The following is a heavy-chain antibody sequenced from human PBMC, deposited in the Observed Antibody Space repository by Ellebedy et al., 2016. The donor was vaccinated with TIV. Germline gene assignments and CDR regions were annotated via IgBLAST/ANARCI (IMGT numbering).Heavy chain of an antibody. J-gene: IGHJ4*02. V-gene: IGHV3-48*03. CDR2: ISNSGGPI. D-gene: IGHD4/OR15-4a*01. CDR1: GFICNSYE. Sequence: PGGSLRLSCVASGFICNSYEMNWVRQAPGKGLEWISYISNSGGPIYYADSAKGRFTISRDNAKKSLYLQMNSLRAEDTVVYYCAYGAGTYFGWGQGTLVTVSS. CDR3: AYGAGTYFG.